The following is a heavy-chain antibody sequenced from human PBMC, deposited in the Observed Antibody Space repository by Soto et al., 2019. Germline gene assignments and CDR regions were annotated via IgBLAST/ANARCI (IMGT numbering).Heavy chain of an antibody. Sequence: QVQLVQSGAEVKKPGASVKVSCKASGYTFTNFGISWVRQAPGQGLEWMGWISAYNGNTNYAQNFQGRVTMTTDTTTCTAYMELRSPRSDDTAVYYWARGGPPSDHWGQGALVTDSS. CDR3: ARGGPPSDH. J-gene: IGHJ4*02. CDR2: ISAYNGNT. D-gene: IGHD3-16*01. CDR1: GYTFTNFG. V-gene: IGHV1-18*01.